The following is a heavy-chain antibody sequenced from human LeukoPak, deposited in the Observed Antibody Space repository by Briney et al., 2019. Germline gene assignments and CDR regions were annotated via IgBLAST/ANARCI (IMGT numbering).Heavy chain of an antibody. V-gene: IGHV1-18*01. J-gene: IGHJ4*02. CDR3: ARPYCSSTSCYFDY. CDR2: ISAYNGNT. CDR1: GYTFTSYG. D-gene: IGHD2-2*01. Sequence: ASVKVSCKASGYTFTSYGISWVRQAPGQGLEWMGWISAYNGNTNYAQKLQGRVTMTTDTSTSTAYMELRSLRSDDTAVYYCARPYCSSTSCYFDYWGQGTLVTVSS.